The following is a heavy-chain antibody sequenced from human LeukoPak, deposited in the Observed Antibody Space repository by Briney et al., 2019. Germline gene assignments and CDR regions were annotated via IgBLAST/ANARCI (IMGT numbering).Heavy chain of an antibody. V-gene: IGHV3-7*03. Sequence: GGSLRLFCAASGFTFSSYWMNWARQAPGKGLEWVASINHNGNVNYYVDSVKGRFTISRDNAKNSLYLQMSNLRAEDTAVYFCARGGGLDVWGQGATVTVSS. D-gene: IGHD3-16*01. CDR1: GFTFSSYW. J-gene: IGHJ6*02. CDR2: INHNGNVN. CDR3: ARGGGLDV.